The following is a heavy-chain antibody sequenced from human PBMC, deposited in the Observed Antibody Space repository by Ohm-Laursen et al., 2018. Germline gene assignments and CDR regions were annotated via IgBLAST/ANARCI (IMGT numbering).Heavy chain of an antibody. Sequence: SLRLSCSASGFTFSSYSMHWVRQAPGKGLEWVSSISSSSSYIYYADSVKGRFTISRDNAKNSLYLQMNSLRAEDTAVYYCARDLICSGGSCYSAYLWGQGTLVTVSS. CDR3: ARDLICSGGSCYSAYL. CDR1: GFTFSSYS. V-gene: IGHV3-21*01. CDR2: ISSSSSYI. D-gene: IGHD2-15*01. J-gene: IGHJ5*02.